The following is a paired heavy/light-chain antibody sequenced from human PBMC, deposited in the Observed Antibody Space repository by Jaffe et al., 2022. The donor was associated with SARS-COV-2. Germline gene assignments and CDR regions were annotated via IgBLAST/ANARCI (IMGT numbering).Heavy chain of an antibody. CDR3: ARGIWSIHSASYYLDS. CDR2: INAGNGHT. J-gene: IGHJ4*02. CDR1: GYTFTNYA. Sequence: QVQLVQSGAEVKTPGASVKVSCKASGYTFTNYAINWVRQAPGQRLEWMGWINAGNGHTKYSQKFQARITITRDTSASTASMELSSLRSEDTAVYYCARGIWSIHSASYYLDSWGQGTLVTVST. V-gene: IGHV1-3*01. D-gene: IGHD6-6*01.
Light chain of an antibody. CDR1: QSISSW. Sequence: DIQMTQSPSTLSASVGDRVTITCRASQSISSWLAWYQQKPGKAPKLLIYKASSLETGVPSRFSGTGSGTEFTLTISTLQPDDFATYYCQQYNSDSTFGQGTKVEIK. CDR3: QQYNSDST. CDR2: KAS. V-gene: IGKV1-5*03. J-gene: IGKJ1*01.